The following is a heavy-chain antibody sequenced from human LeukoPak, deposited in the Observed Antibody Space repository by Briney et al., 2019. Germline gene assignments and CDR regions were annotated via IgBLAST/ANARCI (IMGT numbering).Heavy chain of an antibody. CDR3: ARDCRSRYYDFWSGPPDAFDI. CDR1: GYTFTSYG. CDR2: ISAYNGNT. D-gene: IGHD3-3*01. V-gene: IGHV1-18*01. Sequence: ASVKVSCKASGYTFTSYGISWVRQAPGQGLEWMGWISAYNGNTNYAQKPQGRVTMTTDTSTSTAYVELRSLRSDDTAVYYCARDCRSRYYDFWSGPPDAFDIWGQGTMVTVSS. J-gene: IGHJ3*02.